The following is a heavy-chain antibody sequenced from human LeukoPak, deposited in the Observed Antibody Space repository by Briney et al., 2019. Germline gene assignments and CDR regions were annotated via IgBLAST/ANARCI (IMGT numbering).Heavy chain of an antibody. V-gene: IGHV4-34*01. CDR3: ARIRGDRLPNWFDP. CDR2: INHSGST. D-gene: IGHD4-11*01. J-gene: IGHJ5*02. Sequence: KPSETLSLTCAVYGGSFSGYYWSWIRQPPGKGLEWIGEINHSGSTNYNPSLKSRVTISVDTSKNQFFLKLTSVTAADTALYYCARIRGDRLPNWFDPWGQGTLVAVSS. CDR1: GGSFSGYY.